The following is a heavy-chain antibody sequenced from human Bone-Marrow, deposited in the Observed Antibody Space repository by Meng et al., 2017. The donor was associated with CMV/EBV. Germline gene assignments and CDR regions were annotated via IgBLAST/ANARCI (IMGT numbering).Heavy chain of an antibody. Sequence: GESLKISWAASGFTFSSYAMSWVRQAPGKGLEGGSAISGSGGSTYYADFVKGRFTISRDNSKNTLYLKLNSLRAEDTAVYYCANDPPFNSWPNYWGQGTLVTVSS. D-gene: IGHD5-12*01. V-gene: IGHV3-23*01. J-gene: IGHJ4*02. CDR1: GFTFSSYA. CDR3: ANDPPFNSWPNY. CDR2: ISGSGGST.